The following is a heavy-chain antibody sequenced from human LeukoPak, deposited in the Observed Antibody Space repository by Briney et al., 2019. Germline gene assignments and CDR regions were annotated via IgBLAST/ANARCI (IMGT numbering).Heavy chain of an antibody. J-gene: IGHJ4*02. D-gene: IGHD2-15*01. V-gene: IGHV5-51*01. Sequence: GESLKISCKGSGYSFTSYWIGWVRQMPGKGLEWMGITYPGDSDTRYSPSFQGQVTISADKSISTAYLQWSSLKASDTAMYYCASAYCSGGSCYSGFDYWGQGTLVTVSS. CDR3: ASAYCSGGSCYSGFDY. CDR1: GYSFTSYW. CDR2: TYPGDSDT.